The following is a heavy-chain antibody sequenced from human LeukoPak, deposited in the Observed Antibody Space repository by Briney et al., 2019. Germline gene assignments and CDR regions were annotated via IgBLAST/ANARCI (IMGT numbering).Heavy chain of an antibody. J-gene: IGHJ3*02. Sequence: GGSLRLSCAASGFTVSSNYMSWVRQAPGKGLEWVSVIYSGGSTYYADSVKGRFTISRDNAKNSLYLQMNSLRAEDTAVYYCARDYGPLLWFEGFVVAFDIWGQGTMVTVSS. D-gene: IGHD3-10*01. CDR2: IYSGGST. V-gene: IGHV3-53*01. CDR3: ARDYGPLLWFEGFVVAFDI. CDR1: GFTVSSNY.